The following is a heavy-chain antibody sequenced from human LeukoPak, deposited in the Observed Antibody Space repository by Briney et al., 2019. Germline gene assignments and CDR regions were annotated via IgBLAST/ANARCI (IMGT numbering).Heavy chain of an antibody. CDR3: ARPGGYSYGPGVWFDP. CDR1: GFTFSSYE. J-gene: IGHJ5*02. CDR2: ISSSGSTI. V-gene: IGHV3-48*03. Sequence: PGGSLTLSCAASGFTFSSYEMNWVRQAPGKGLEWVSYISSSGSTIYYADSGKGRFTISRDNAKNSLYLQMNSLRAEDTAVYYCARPGGYSYGPGVWFDPWGQGTLVTVSS. D-gene: IGHD5-18*01.